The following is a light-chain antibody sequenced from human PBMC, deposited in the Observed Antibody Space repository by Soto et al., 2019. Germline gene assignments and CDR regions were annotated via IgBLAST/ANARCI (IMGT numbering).Light chain of an antibody. V-gene: IGLV1-47*01. J-gene: IGLJ1*01. Sequence: QSVLTQPPSASGTPAQRVTISCSGSSSNIKSNYVYWYQQLPGTAPKLLIYRNDQRPSGVPDRFSGSKSGTSASLAISGLRSEDEADYYCATWDDSLSGYVFGTGTKVTVL. CDR1: SSNIKSNY. CDR2: RND. CDR3: ATWDDSLSGYV.